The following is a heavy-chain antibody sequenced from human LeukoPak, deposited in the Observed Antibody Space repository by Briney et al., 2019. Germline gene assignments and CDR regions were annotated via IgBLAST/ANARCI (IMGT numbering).Heavy chain of an antibody. V-gene: IGHV4-59*01. CDR2: IYYSGST. D-gene: IGHD1-26*01. CDR3: ARVSWELLVVDY. CDR1: GGSLSSYY. J-gene: IGHJ4*02. Sequence: PPETLSLTCTVSGGSLSSYYRSWIRPPPGKGREWNGYIYYSGSTNYNTSLTSRVTISVDTSKNQFSLKLSSVTAADTAVYYCARVSWELLVVDYWGQETLVTVSS.